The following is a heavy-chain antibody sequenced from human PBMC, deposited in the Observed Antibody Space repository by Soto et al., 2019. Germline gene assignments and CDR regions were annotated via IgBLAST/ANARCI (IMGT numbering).Heavy chain of an antibody. V-gene: IGHV1-46*01. D-gene: IGHD4-4*01. CDR1: GYTFTSYY. Sequence: GASVKVSCKASGYTFTSYYMHWVRQAPGQGLEWMGIINPSGGSTSYAQKFQGRVTMTRETSTSTVYMELSSLRSEDTAVYYCAREPARTGTTNQCGMDVWGQGTTVTVSS. CDR3: AREPARTGTTNQCGMDV. J-gene: IGHJ6*02. CDR2: INPSGGST.